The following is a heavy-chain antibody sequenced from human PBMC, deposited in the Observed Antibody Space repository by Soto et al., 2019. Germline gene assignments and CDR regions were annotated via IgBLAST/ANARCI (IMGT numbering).Heavy chain of an antibody. J-gene: IGHJ5*02. CDR3: ARDLLDRGSYPDNWFDP. D-gene: IGHD1-26*01. CDR2: ISAYNGNT. V-gene: IGHV1-18*04. CDR1: GYTFTSYG. Sequence: ASVKVSCKASGYTFTSYGISWVRQAPGQGLEWMGWISAYNGNTNYAQKLQGRVTMTTDTSTSTAYMELRSLRSDDTAVYYCARDLLDRGSYPDNWFDPWGPGTLVTVSS.